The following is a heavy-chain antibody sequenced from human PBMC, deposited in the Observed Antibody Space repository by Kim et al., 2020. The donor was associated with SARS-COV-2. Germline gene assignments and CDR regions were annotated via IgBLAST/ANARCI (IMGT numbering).Heavy chain of an antibody. CDR3: AKGLFWELPTY. D-gene: IGHD1-26*01. V-gene: IGHV3-23*01. CDR2: T. Sequence: TYYADSVKGRFTISRDNSKNTLYLQMNSLRAEDTAVYYCAKGLFWELPTYWGQGTLVTVSS. J-gene: IGHJ4*02.